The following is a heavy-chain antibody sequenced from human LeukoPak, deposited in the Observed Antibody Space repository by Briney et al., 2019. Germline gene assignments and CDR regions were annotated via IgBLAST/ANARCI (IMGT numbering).Heavy chain of an antibody. Sequence: SETLSLTCAVYGGSFSGYYWSWIRQPPGKGLEWIGEINHSGSTNYNPSLKSRVTISLDASKNQFSLKLSSVTAADTAVYYCARDAVIALQPYYFDSWGQGTLVTVSS. J-gene: IGHJ4*02. CDR1: GGSFSGYY. V-gene: IGHV4-34*01. CDR2: INHSGST. D-gene: IGHD2-21*01. CDR3: ARDAVIALQPYYFDS.